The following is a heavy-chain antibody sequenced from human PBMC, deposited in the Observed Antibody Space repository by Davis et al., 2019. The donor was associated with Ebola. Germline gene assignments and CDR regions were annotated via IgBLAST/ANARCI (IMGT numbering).Heavy chain of an antibody. Sequence: PGGSLRLSCAASGFTFSSSWMHWVRQAPGKGLVWVSLINNDGSITTYADSVKGRFTISRDNAKNTLYLQMNSLRAEDTAVYYCARAGVNYGLDVWGKGTTVTVSS. CDR3: ARAGVNYGLDV. CDR2: INNDGSIT. CDR1: GFTFSSSW. V-gene: IGHV3-74*01. J-gene: IGHJ6*04.